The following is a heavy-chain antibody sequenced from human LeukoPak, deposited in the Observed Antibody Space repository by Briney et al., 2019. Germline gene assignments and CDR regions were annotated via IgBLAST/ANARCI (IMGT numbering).Heavy chain of an antibody. CDR1: GFTFSSYS. V-gene: IGHV3-48*01. CDR2: ISSSSSTI. CDR3: ARVMMRYSSSWYGPLRNYYYYMDV. D-gene: IGHD6-13*01. Sequence: PGGSLRLSCAASGFTFSSYSMNWVRQAPGKGLEWVSYISSSSSTIYYADSVKGRFTIPRDNAKNSLYLQMNSLRAEDTAVYYCARVMMRYSSSWYGPLRNYYYYMDVWGKGTTVTASS. J-gene: IGHJ6*03.